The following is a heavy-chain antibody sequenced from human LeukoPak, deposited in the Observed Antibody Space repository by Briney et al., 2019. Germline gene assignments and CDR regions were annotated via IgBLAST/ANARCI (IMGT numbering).Heavy chain of an antibody. CDR2: INHSGST. CDR3: ARVPRELRVVVPAATARWNWFDP. J-gene: IGHJ5*02. CDR1: GGSFSGYY. Sequence: PSETLSLTCAVYGGSFSGYYWSWIRQPPGKGLEWIEEINHSGSTNYNPSLKSRVTISVDTSKNQFSLKLSSVTAADTAVYYCARVPRELRVVVPAATARWNWFDPWGQGTLVTVSS. D-gene: IGHD2-2*01. V-gene: IGHV4-34*01.